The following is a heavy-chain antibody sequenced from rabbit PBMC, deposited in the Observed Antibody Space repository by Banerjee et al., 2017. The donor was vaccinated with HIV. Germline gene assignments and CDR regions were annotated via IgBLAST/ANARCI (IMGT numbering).Heavy chain of an antibody. D-gene: IGHD4-1*01. CDR1: GFSFSSSYF. Sequence: QEQLVESGGGLVQPEGSLTPTCTASGFSFSSSYFICWVRQAPGKGPEWIACIYAGSSGSTYYASWAKGRFTISKTSSTTVTLQLTSLAAADTATYFCARDGSSGWPYFNLWGPGTLVTVS. J-gene: IGHJ4*01. CDR2: IYAGSSGST. CDR3: ARDGSSGWPYFNL. V-gene: IGHV1S45*01.